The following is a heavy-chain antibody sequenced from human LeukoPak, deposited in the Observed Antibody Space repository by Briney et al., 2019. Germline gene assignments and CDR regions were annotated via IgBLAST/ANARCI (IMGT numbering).Heavy chain of an antibody. CDR1: GFTFSSYS. CDR3: ARDIRCSGGSCSY. CDR2: ISSSSSYI. Sequence: GGSLRLSCAASGFTFSSYSMNWVRQAPGKGLEWVSSISSSSSYIYYADSVKGRFTISRDNAKNSLYLQMNSLRAEDTAVYYCARDIRCSGGSCSYWGQGTLVTVSS. J-gene: IGHJ4*02. D-gene: IGHD2-15*01. V-gene: IGHV3-21*01.